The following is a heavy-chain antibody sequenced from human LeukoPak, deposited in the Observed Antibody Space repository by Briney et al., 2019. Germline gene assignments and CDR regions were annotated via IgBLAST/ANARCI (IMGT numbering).Heavy chain of an antibody. CDR2: IIPMLGTA. D-gene: IGHD4-23*01. J-gene: IGHJ6*02. Sequence: KISCKGSGYSFTTYWIGWVRQAPGRGLEWMGQIIPMLGTASYAQRFQGRVTLTADESTSTAYMELSSLRSEDTAVYYCARESLPYGGNSFGHYYGMDVWGQGTTVTVSS. CDR1: GYSFTTYW. V-gene: IGHV1-69*01. CDR3: ARESLPYGGNSFGHYYGMDV.